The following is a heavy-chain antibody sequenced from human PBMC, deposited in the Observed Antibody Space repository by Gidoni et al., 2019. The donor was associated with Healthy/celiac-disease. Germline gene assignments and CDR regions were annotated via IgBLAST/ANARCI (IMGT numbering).Heavy chain of an antibody. J-gene: IGHJ4*02. CDR3: ARGWDTAMSHFDY. D-gene: IGHD5-18*01. CDR2: INHSGST. CDR1: GGSFSGYY. Sequence: QVQLQQWGAGRLKPSETLSLTCAVYGGSFSGYYWSWIRQPPGKGLEWIGEINHSGSTNYNPSLKSRVTISVDTSKNQFSLKLSSVTAADTAVYYCARGWDTAMSHFDYWGQGTLVTVSS. V-gene: IGHV4-34*01.